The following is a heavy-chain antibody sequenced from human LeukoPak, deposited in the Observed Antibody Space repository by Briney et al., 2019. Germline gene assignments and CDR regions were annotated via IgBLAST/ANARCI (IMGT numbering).Heavy chain of an antibody. V-gene: IGHV1-2*02. CDR2: INPNSGGT. Sequence: GASVKVSCKASGYTFTGYYMHWVRQAPGQGLEWMGWINPNSGGTNYAQKFQGRVTMTRDTSISTAYMELSRLRSDDTAVYYCARGGDIHLWINYYYYMDVWGKGTTVTVSS. D-gene: IGHD5-18*01. J-gene: IGHJ6*03. CDR1: GYTFTGYY. CDR3: ARGGDIHLWINYYYYMDV.